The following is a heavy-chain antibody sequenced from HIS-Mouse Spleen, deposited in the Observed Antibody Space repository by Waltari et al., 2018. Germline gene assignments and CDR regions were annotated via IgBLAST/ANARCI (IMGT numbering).Heavy chain of an antibody. CDR1: GYGFPCYW. V-gene: IGHV5-51*03. J-gene: IGHJ4*02. D-gene: IGHD7-27*01. CDR2: ISPGDSDT. Sequence: EVQLVQSGAEVKKPGESLQISCKGSGYGFPCYWLGWVRQMPGKGLEWMGIISPGDSDTRYSPSFQGQVTISADKSISTAYLQWSSLKASDTAMYYCARVLNWGSDCFDYWGQGTLVTVSS. CDR3: ARVLNWGSDCFDY.